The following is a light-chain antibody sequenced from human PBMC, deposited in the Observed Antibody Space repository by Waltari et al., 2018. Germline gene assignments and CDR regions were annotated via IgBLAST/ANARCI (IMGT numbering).Light chain of an antibody. J-gene: IGKJ2*01. V-gene: IGKV4-1*01. CDR3: QQYDSSPHT. CDR2: GAS. CDR1: QSVLDSGNKRNF. Sequence: VVMTQYPSSLAVSLCQRATITCRSSQSVLDSGNKRNFLGWYQQKPGQPPKLLIYGASNRATGVPDRFSGSGSGTDFTLTISTLEAEDVAVYYCQQYDSSPHTFGQGTKVEIK.